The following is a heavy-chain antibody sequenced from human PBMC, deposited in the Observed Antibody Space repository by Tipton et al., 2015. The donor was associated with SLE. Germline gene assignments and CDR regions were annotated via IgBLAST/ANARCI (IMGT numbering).Heavy chain of an antibody. CDR1: GGSISGSNYY. D-gene: IGHD6-13*01. Sequence: TLSLTCTVSGGSISGSNYYWDWIRQPPGKGPEWIGRITNNGNTYYIPSLQSRVTMSVDTSKNHFSLKLSSVTAADTAVYYCARRGGRSSAGTRGWFDPWGQGSLVTVSS. V-gene: IGHV4-39*02. CDR2: ITNNGNT. CDR3: ARRGGRSSAGTRGWFDP. J-gene: IGHJ5*02.